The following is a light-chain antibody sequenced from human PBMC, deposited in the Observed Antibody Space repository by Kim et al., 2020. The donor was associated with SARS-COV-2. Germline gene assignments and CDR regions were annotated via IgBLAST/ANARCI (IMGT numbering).Light chain of an antibody. Sequence: PGERATHSCRASQSVSNNYLAWYQQKPGQTPRLLIYGASSRATGIPDRFSGSGSGTDFTLTISRLQPEDFAVYYCQQYGSSPPWTFGQGTKVDIK. V-gene: IGKV3-20*01. J-gene: IGKJ1*01. CDR1: QSVSNNY. CDR3: QQYGSSPPWT. CDR2: GAS.